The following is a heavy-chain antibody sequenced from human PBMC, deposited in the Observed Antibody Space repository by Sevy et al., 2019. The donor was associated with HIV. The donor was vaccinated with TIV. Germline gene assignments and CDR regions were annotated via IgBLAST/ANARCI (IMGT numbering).Heavy chain of an antibody. J-gene: IGHJ6*02. CDR1: GFTFSSYW. CDR2: IKQDGSEK. D-gene: IGHD3-22*01. CDR3: ARDYPNNYYDSSGTNYYYGMDV. V-gene: IGHV3-7*01. Sequence: GGSLRLSCAASGFTFSSYWMSWVRQAPGKGLEWVANIKQDGSEKYYVDSVKGRFTISRDNAKNSLYLQMNSLRAEDTAGYYCARDYPNNYYDSSGTNYYYGMDVWGQGTTVTVSS.